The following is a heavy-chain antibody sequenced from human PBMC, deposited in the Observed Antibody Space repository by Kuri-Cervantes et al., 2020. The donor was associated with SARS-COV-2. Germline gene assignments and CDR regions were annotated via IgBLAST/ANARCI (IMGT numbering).Heavy chain of an antibody. D-gene: IGHD5-18*01. V-gene: IGHV3-53*01. J-gene: IGHJ6*03. CDR2: IYSGGST. CDR1: GFTVSSNY. CDR3: ARDPGPLPDTAMVTYYYYYYMDV. Sequence: GESLKISCAASGFTVSSNYMSWVRQAPGKGLEWVSVIYSGGSTYYADSVKGRFTISRDNAKNSLYLQMNSLRAEDTAVYYCARDPGPLPDTAMVTYYYYYYMDVWGKGTTVTVSS.